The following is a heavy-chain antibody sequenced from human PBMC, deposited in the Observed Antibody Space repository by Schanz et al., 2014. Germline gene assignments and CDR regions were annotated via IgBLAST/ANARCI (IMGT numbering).Heavy chain of an antibody. J-gene: IGHJ4*02. CDR1: RFTFSDYW. CDR3: ARDKGGLIPFDY. V-gene: IGHV3-7*01. Sequence: EVQLVESGGGLVQPGGSLRLSCAASRFTFSDYWMSWVRQAPGKGLEWVANMNQDGSEKNYVDSVKGRFTISRDNAKNSLYLQMNSLRAEDTAVYYCARDKGGLIPFDYWGQGTLVAVSS. D-gene: IGHD2-15*01. CDR2: MNQDGSEK.